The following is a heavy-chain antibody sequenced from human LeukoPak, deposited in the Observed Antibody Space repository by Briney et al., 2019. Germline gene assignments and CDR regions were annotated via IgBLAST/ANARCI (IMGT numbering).Heavy chain of an antibody. J-gene: IGHJ4*02. Sequence: GGSLRLSCAASGFTFSTYGMTWVRQAPGKGLEWVSAISGSGGSTYYADSVKGRFTISRDNSKNTLYLQMNSLRAEDTALYYCARSTCSGGTCYNADNNFDYWGQGTLVTVSS. CDR2: ISGSGGST. V-gene: IGHV3-23*01. CDR1: GFTFSTYG. D-gene: IGHD2-15*01. CDR3: ARSTCSGGTCYNADNNFDY.